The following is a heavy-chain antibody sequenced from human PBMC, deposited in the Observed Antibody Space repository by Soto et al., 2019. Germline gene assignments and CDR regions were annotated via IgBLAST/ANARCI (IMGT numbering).Heavy chain of an antibody. CDR3: ARDGKYCSSTSCYSDYYYYGMDV. J-gene: IGHJ6*02. CDR1: GYTFTSDG. D-gene: IGHD2-2*02. Sequence: GASVKVSCKASGYTFTSDGISWVRQAPGQGREWMGWISAYNGNTNYAQKLQGRVTMTTDTSTSTAYMELRSLRSDDTAVYYCARDGKYCSSTSCYSDYYYYGMDVWGQGTTVTVSS. CDR2: ISAYNGNT. V-gene: IGHV1-18*01.